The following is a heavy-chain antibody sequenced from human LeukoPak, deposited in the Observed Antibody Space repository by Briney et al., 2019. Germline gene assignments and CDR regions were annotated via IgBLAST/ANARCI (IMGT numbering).Heavy chain of an antibody. CDR2: INHSGST. V-gene: IGHV4-34*01. CDR1: GGSFSGYF. D-gene: IGHD4-17*01. CDR3: ARQSVTTTIDY. Sequence: SSETLSLTCAVYGGSFSGYFWSWMRQPPDKGLEWIGEINHSGSTNYNPSLKSRVTISVDTSKNQFSLRLSSVTAADTAVYYCARQSVTTTIDYWGQGTLVTVSS. J-gene: IGHJ4*02.